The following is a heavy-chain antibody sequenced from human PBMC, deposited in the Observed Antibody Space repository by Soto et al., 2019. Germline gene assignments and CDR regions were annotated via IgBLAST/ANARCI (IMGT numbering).Heavy chain of an antibody. CDR3: AIIGGYCSGGSCYSEYYGMDV. V-gene: IGHV1-8*01. D-gene: IGHD2-15*01. CDR2: MNPNSGNT. J-gene: IGHJ6*02. Sequence: ASVKVSCKASGYTFTSCDINWVRQATGQGLEWMGWMNPNSGNTGYAQKFQGRVTMTRNTSISTAYMELSSLRSEDTAVYYCAIIGGYCSGGSCYSEYYGMDVWG. CDR1: GYTFTSCD.